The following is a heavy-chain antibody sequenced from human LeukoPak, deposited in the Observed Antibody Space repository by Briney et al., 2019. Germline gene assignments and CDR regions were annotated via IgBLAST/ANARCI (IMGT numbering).Heavy chain of an antibody. CDR1: GGSISSGGYY. CDR2: IYHSGST. J-gene: IGHJ4*02. CDR3: ARHLTGSCHGDDCPFYFDS. D-gene: IGHD2-21*02. Sequence: PSETLSLTCTVSGGSISSGGYYWSWIRQPPGKGLEWIGYIYHSGSTYYNPSLKSRVTISVDRSKNQFSLKLSSVTAADTAVYYCARHLTGSCHGDDCPFYFDSWGQGTLVTVSS. V-gene: IGHV4-30-2*01.